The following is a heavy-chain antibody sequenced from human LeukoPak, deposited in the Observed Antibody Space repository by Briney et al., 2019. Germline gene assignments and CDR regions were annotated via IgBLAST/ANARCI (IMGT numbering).Heavy chain of an antibody. CDR2: INPNSGGT. CDR1: GYTFTGYY. Sequence: ASVKVSCKASGYTFTGYYMHWVRQAPGQGLEWMGWINPNSGGTNYAQKFQGRVTMTRDTSISTAYMELSRLRSDDTAVYYCARDPGYWAYYFDYWGQGTLVTVSS. J-gene: IGHJ4*02. V-gene: IGHV1-2*02. CDR3: ARDPGYWAYYFDY. D-gene: IGHD2-8*02.